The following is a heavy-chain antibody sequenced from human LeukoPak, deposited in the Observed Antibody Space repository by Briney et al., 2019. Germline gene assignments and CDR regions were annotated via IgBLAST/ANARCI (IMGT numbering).Heavy chain of an antibody. V-gene: IGHV4-4*07. J-gene: IGHJ4*02. CDR1: GASMTNSF. CDR3: ARAPAGCGGTCAFDH. D-gene: IGHD2-15*01. Sequence: SEALSLTCTVSGASMTNSFWSWIRQPAGKGLEWIGRIYSSGTTNYNPSLKSRATLSVDTSNNQFSLRLTPVTAADTALYYCARAPAGCGGTCAFDHWGQGTLVTVSS. CDR2: IYSSGTT.